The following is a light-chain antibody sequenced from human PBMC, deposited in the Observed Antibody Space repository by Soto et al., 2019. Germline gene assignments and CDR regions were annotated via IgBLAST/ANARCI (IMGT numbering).Light chain of an antibody. CDR2: AAS. Sequence: DIQMTQSPSSLSASVGDRVTITCRASQGITNYLARYQQKPGKVPKLLIYAASTSQSGVPSRFSGSGSGTDFTLTISSLQPEDVATYYCQKYNSAPLTFGGGTKVEIK. V-gene: IGKV1-27*01. CDR3: QKYNSAPLT. CDR1: QGITNY. J-gene: IGKJ4*01.